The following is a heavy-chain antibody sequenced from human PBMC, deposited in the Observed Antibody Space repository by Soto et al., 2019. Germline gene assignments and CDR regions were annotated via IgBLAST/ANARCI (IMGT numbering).Heavy chain of an antibody. CDR2: IIPIFGTA. V-gene: IGHV1-69*01. J-gene: IGHJ3*02. CDR3: ARGKSQDEAFDI. CDR1: GGTFSSYP. Sequence: QGQLVQSGPEGKKPGSSGKVSCKASGGTFSSYPISWVRQAPGQGLEWMGGIIPIFGTANYAQKFQGRVTITADESTSTANMELSSLRSEDTAVYYCARGKSQDEAFDIWGQGTMVTVSS.